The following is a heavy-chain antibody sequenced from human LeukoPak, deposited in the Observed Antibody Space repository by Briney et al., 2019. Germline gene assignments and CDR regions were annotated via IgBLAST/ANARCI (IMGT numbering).Heavy chain of an antibody. Sequence: PGRSLRLSCAASGFTSDDYAMHWVRQAPGKGLEWGSGISWNSGSIGYADSVKGRFTISRDNAKNSLYLQMNSLRAEDTALYYCAKGLGLRQIVLNDFDIWGQGTMVTVSS. CDR3: AKGLGLRQIVLNDFDI. CDR1: GFTSDDYA. D-gene: IGHD4-17*01. J-gene: IGHJ3*02. CDR2: ISWNSGSI. V-gene: IGHV3-9*02.